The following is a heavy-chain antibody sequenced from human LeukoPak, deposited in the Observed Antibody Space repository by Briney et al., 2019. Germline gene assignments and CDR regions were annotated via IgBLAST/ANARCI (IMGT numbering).Heavy chain of an antibody. CDR2: ISAYNGNT. V-gene: IGHV1-18*01. Sequence: ASVKVSCKASGYTFTSYGISWVRQAPGQGLEWMGWISAYNGNTNYAQKLQGRVTMTTDTSTSTAYMELSSLRSEDTAVYYCAREPDYGGNSGFDYWGQGTLVTVSS. CDR1: GYTFTSYG. J-gene: IGHJ4*02. CDR3: AREPDYGGNSGFDY. D-gene: IGHD4-23*01.